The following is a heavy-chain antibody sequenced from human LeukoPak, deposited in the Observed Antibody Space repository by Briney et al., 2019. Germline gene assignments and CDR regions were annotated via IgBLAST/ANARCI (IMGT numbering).Heavy chain of an antibody. D-gene: IGHD5-24*01. CDR2: IYYTGST. V-gene: IGHV4-59*01. CDR3: ARGVEMATIDY. Sequence: PSETLSLTCGVSGGAITNYYWNWIRQAPGKGLEWLGYIYYTGSTTYNPSVKSRITISLDTSKKQISLKLRSVTAADTAVYYCARGVEMATIDYWGQGTLVTVSS. J-gene: IGHJ4*02. CDR1: GGAITNYY.